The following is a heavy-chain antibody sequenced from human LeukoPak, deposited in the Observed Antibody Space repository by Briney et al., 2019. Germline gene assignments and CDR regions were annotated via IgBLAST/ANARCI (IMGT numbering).Heavy chain of an antibody. V-gene: IGHV1-8*03. Sequence: ASVKVSCKASGYTFTSYDINWVRQATGQGLEWMGWMNPNSGNTGYAQKFQGRVTITRNTSISTAYMELSSLRSEDTAVYYCARSPYYGLWSGYYLYNWFDPWGQGTLVTVSS. J-gene: IGHJ5*02. CDR2: MNPNSGNT. CDR3: ARSPYYGLWSGYYLYNWFDP. CDR1: GYTFTSYD. D-gene: IGHD3-3*01.